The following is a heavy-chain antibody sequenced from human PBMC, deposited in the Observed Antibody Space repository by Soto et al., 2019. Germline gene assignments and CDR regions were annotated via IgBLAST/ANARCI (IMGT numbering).Heavy chain of an antibody. CDR3: ARHLNDFWSGYYHDAFDI. CDR1: GGSISSYY. J-gene: IGHJ3*02. CDR2: IYTSGST. Sequence: SETLSLACTVSGGSISSYYLSWIRQPAGKGLEWIGRIYTSGSTNYNPSLKSRVTMSVDTSKNQFSLKLSSVTAADTAVYYCARHLNDFWSGYYHDAFDIWGQGTMVTVSS. D-gene: IGHD3-3*01. V-gene: IGHV4-4*07.